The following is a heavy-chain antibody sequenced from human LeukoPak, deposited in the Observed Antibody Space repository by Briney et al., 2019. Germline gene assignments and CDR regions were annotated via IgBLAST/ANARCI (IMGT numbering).Heavy chain of an antibody. V-gene: IGHV3-64*02. D-gene: IGHD1-26*01. CDR1: GFSFRNYA. J-gene: IGHJ4*02. CDR3: TRDGGSFCDFDY. CDR2: INTDGRIT. Sequence: GGSLRLSCVASGFSFRNYAIHWVRQAPGKGLEYVSVINTDGRITYYADSVKGRFTISRDNSRNTVYLQMGSLRGEDMAVYYCTRDGGSFCDFDYWGQGALVTVSS.